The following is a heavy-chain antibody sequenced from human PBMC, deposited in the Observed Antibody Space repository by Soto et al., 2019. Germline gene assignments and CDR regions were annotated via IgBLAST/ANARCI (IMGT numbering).Heavy chain of an antibody. CDR3: ARDGDCSGGSCYLGYGLDV. V-gene: IGHV4-31*03. CDR1: GGSINSGGYY. J-gene: IGHJ6*02. D-gene: IGHD2-15*01. CDR2: IYYSGDT. Sequence: QVQLQESGPGLVKPSQTLSLTCTVSGGSINSGGYYWSWIRQHPGKGLEWIGKIYYSGDTSYNPSLKMRATRSIDTSKNQFSLKMTSVTAADTAVYYCARDGDCSGGSCYLGYGLDVWGRGTTVTVSS.